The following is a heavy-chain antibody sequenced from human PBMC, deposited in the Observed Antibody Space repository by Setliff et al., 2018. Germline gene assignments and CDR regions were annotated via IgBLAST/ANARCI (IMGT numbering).Heavy chain of an antibody. CDR3: ARLYYDYVWGSYRLYYYYGMDV. D-gene: IGHD3-16*02. CDR2: INLNSGGT. V-gene: IGHV1-2*06. Sequence: ASVKVSCKASGYTFTGYYMHWVRQAPGQGLEWMGRINLNSGGTNYAQKFQGRVTMTRDTSISTAYMELSSLRSEDTAVYYCARLYYDYVWGSYRLYYYYGMDVWGQGTTVTVSS. J-gene: IGHJ6*02. CDR1: GYTFTGYY.